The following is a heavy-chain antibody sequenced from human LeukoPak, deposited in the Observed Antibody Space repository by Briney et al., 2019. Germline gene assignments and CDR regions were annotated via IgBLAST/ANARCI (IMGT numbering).Heavy chain of an antibody. J-gene: IGHJ4*02. V-gene: IGHV3-66*01. CDR1: GFTVSSNY. Sequence: GGSLRLSCAASGFTVSSNYMSWVRQAPGKGLEWVSVIYSGGSTYYADSVKGRFTISRDNSKNTLYLQMNSLRAEDTAVYYCAGAFGWSDPRFDYWGQGTLVTVSS. CDR3: AGAFGWSDPRFDY. D-gene: IGHD3-9*01. CDR2: IYSGGST.